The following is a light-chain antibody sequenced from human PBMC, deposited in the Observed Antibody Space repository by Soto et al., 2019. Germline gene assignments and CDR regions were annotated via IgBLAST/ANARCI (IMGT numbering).Light chain of an antibody. CDR1: SSDVGGYNY. CDR3: SSYISSSILPVV. CDR2: EVS. J-gene: IGLJ2*01. V-gene: IGLV2-14*01. Sequence: QSVLTQPASVSGSPGQSITISCSGTSSDVGGYNYVSWYQQHPRKAPKLMIYEVSNRPSGVSNRFSGSKSGNTASLTISGLHAEDDADYYCSSYISSSILPVVFGGGSKLTVL.